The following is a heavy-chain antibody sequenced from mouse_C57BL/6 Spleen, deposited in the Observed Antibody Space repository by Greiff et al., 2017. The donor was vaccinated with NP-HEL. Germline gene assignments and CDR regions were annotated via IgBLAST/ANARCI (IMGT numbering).Heavy chain of an antibody. D-gene: IGHD3-2*02. V-gene: IGHV3-6*01. CDR2: ISYDGSN. CDR1: GYSITSGYY. Sequence: EVQLVESGPGLVKPSQSLSLTCSVTGYSITSGYYWNWIRQFPGNKLEWMGYISYDGSNNYNPSLKNRISITRDTSKNQFFLKLNSVTTEDTATYYCASAPPAQALDYWGQGTSVTVSS. CDR3: ASAPPAQALDY. J-gene: IGHJ4*01.